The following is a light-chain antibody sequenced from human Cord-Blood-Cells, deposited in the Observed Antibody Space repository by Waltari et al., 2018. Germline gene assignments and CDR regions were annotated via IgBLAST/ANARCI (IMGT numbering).Light chain of an antibody. Sequence: QSVLTQPPSASGTPGPRVTISCSGSSSNIGSNTVNGYQPLPGTAPKLLIYRINLRPSGVPDRFSGSKSGTSASLAISGLQSEDEADYYCAAWDDSLNGVVFGGGTKLTVL. CDR2: RIN. CDR1: SSNIGSNT. J-gene: IGLJ2*01. CDR3: AAWDDSLNGVV. V-gene: IGLV1-44*01.